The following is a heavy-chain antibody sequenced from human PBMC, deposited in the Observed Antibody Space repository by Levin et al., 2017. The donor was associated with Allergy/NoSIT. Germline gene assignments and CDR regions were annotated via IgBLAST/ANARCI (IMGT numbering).Heavy chain of an antibody. J-gene: IGHJ4*02. CDR3: ARRAAADPAFFDY. D-gene: IGHD6-13*01. Sequence: ASVKVSCKASGYTFTGYYMHWVRQAPGQGLEWMGWINPNSGGTNYAQKFQGRVTMTRDTSISTAYMELSRLRSDDTAVYYCARRAAADPAFFDYWGQGTLVTVSS. V-gene: IGHV1-2*02. CDR1: GYTFTGYY. CDR2: INPNSGGT.